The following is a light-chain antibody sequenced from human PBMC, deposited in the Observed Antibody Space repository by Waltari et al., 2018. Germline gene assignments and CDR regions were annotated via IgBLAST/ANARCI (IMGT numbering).Light chain of an antibody. V-gene: IGLV1-44*01. CDR1: SNNVGSYA. Sequence: QSALTQEASVSGTVGQKVTLSCAGNSNNVGSYAVGWYQQLSHGAPKIVILGNSLPSGIPDRFSGAKYGTTASLTISGLQPEDEADYYCSTWDYSLSAHVFGGGTKLTVL. CDR3: STWDYSLSAHV. CDR2: GNS. J-gene: IGLJ3*02.